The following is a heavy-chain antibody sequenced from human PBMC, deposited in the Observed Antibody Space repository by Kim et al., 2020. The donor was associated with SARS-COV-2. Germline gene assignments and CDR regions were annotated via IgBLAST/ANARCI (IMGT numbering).Heavy chain of an antibody. CDR3: ARESVNYDSSGYSTGFDY. J-gene: IGHJ4*02. V-gene: IGHV3-33*01. D-gene: IGHD3-22*01. CDR1: GFTFSSYG. Sequence: GGSLRLSCAASGFTFSSYGMHWVRQAPGKGLEWVAVIWYDGSNKYYADSVKGRFTISRDNSKNTLYLQMNSLRAEDTAVYYCARESVNYDSSGYSTGFDYWGRGTLVPVSS. CDR2: IWYDGSNK.